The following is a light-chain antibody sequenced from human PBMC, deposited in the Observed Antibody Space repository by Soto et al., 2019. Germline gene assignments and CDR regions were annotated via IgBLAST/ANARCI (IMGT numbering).Light chain of an antibody. CDR2: DAS. V-gene: IGKV1-5*01. Sequence: DIQMTQSPSTLSASVGDRVTITCRASQSINNWLAWYQQEPGKAPKLLIYDASSLESGVPSRFSGSGSGTEFTLTISSLQPDDFATYYCQQYNSYSPRTFGQGTRWIS. CDR1: QSINNW. CDR3: QQYNSYSPRT. J-gene: IGKJ1*01.